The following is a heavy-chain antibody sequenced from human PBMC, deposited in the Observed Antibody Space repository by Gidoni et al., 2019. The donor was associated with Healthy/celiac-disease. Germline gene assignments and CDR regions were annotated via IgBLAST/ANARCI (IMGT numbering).Heavy chain of an antibody. CDR1: GFTFSSYA. J-gene: IGHJ6*02. D-gene: IGHD4-4*01. CDR3: AKADYSNYDSFYGMDV. V-gene: IGHV3-23*01. CDR2: FSGSGGST. Sequence: EVQLLESGGGLVQPGGSLRLSCAASGFTFSSYAMSWVRQAPGKGLEWVSAFSGSGGSTYYADSVKGRFTISRDNSKNTLYLQMNSLRAEDTAVYYCAKADYSNYDSFYGMDVWGQGTTVTVSS.